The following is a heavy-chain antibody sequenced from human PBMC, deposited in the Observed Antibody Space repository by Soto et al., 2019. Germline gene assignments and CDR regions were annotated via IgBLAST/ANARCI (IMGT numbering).Heavy chain of an antibody. CDR1: GFIFSSYA. Sequence: GGSLRLSCAVSGFIFSSYAMSWVRQSPGKGLEWVSTISGSGGNTYYADSVKGRFTISRDNSKNTLFLQLNSLRAEDTAVYYCAVLHYGNSPARPVFDYWGQGTLVTVSS. D-gene: IGHD3-10*01. J-gene: IGHJ4*02. V-gene: IGHV3-23*01. CDR2: ISGSGGNT. CDR3: AVLHYGNSPARPVFDY.